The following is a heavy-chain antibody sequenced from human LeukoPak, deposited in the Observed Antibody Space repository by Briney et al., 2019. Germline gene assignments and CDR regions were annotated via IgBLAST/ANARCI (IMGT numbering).Heavy chain of an antibody. CDR2: IYYSGSP. CDR1: GGSISSSSYY. D-gene: IGHD3-3*01. J-gene: IGHJ2*01. Sequence: SETLSLTCTVSGGSISSSSYYWGWIRQPPGKGLEWIGSIYYSGSPYYNPSLKSRVTISVDTSKNQFSLKLSSVTAADTAVYYCARQGSPSITIFGVVIIPHWYFDLWGRGTLVTVSS. V-gene: IGHV4-39*01. CDR3: ARQGSPSITIFGVVIIPHWYFDL.